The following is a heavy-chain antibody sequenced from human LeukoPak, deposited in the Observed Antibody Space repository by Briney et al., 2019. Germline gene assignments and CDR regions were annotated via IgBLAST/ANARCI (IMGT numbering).Heavy chain of an antibody. Sequence: SQTLSLTCTVSGGSISSGGYYWSWIRQHPGKGLEWIGYIYYSGSTYYNPSLKSRVTISVDTSKNQFSLKLSSVTAADTAVYYCARGLYCSGGSCYWGDAFDIWGRGTMVTVSS. CDR3: ARGLYCSGGSCYWGDAFDI. D-gene: IGHD2-15*01. V-gene: IGHV4-31*03. CDR2: IYYSGST. CDR1: GGSISSGGYY. J-gene: IGHJ3*02.